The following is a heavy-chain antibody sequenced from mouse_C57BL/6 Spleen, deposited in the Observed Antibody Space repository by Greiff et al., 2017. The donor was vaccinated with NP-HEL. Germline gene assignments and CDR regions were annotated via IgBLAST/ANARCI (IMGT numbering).Heavy chain of an antibody. J-gene: IGHJ1*03. CDR2: IDPSDSYT. CDR3: ARGGDYGSSGYFDV. V-gene: IGHV1-59*01. D-gene: IGHD1-1*01. CDR1: GYTFTSYW. Sequence: VQLQQPGAELVRPGTSVKLSCKASGYTFTSYWMHWVKQRPGQGLEWIGVIDPSDSYTNYNQKFKGKATLTVDTSSSTAYMQLSSLTSEDSAVYYCARGGDYGSSGYFDVWGTGTTVTVSS.